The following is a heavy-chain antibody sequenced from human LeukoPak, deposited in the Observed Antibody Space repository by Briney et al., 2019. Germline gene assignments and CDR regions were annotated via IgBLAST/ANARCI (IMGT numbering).Heavy chain of an antibody. D-gene: IGHD3-22*01. CDR2: ISTSGGTT. CDR3: AGMHRYYDGRGYWVQ. Sequence: GGSLRLFCAASGFTFGSYAMSWVSQAPGKGLEWVSGISTSGGTTSYAESVKGRFTVSRDNPRNTLYMEMNSLRDEDTAVYYCAGMHRYYDGRGYWVQWGQGTLVTVSS. CDR1: GFTFGSYA. V-gene: IGHV3-23*01. J-gene: IGHJ4*02.